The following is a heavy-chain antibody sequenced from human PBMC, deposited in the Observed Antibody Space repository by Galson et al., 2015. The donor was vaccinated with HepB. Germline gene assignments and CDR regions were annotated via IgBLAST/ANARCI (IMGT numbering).Heavy chain of an antibody. CDR2: IYWDDDK. CDR3: GHTQYDIWTIDY. D-gene: IGHD3-9*01. J-gene: IGHJ4*02. V-gene: IGHV2-5*02. Sequence: PALVKPTQTLTLTCTFGGFSLSTSGVGVGWIRQPPGKALEWLAHIYWDDDKRYSPSLKKRLSITKDTSKNQVVLTMTNMDPVDTATYYCGHTQYDIWTIDYWGQGTLVTVSS. CDR1: GFSLSTSGVG.